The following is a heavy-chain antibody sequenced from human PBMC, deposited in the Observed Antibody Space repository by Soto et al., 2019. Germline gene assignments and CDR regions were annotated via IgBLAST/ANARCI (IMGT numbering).Heavy chain of an antibody. CDR1: GGSISSGGYS. Sequence: PSETLSLTCAASGGSISSGGYSWSWIRQPPGKGLEWIGYIYHSGSTYYNPSLKSRVTISVDRSKNQFSLKLSSVTAADTAVYYCARDRGFNWFDPWGQGTLVTVSS. V-gene: IGHV4-30-2*01. CDR3: ARDRGFNWFDP. J-gene: IGHJ5*02. D-gene: IGHD5-12*01. CDR2: IYHSGST.